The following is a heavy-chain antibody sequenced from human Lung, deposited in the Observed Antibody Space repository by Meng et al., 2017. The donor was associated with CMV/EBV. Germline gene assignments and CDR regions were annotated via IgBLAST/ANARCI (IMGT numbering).Heavy chain of an antibody. CDR1: AYTFTDYY. V-gene: IGHV1-2*02. Sequence: ASVKVSCKASAYTFTDYYIHWVRQAPGRGHEWMGWINPNSGNANYAQKFQGRVTMTRDTSISAAYMDLTRMISDDTAVYYYARATGRDPCSGLLYIDYWGPGTLVTVSS. J-gene: IGHJ4*02. CDR2: INPNSGNA. D-gene: IGHD2-15*01. CDR3: ARATGRDPCSGLLYIDY.